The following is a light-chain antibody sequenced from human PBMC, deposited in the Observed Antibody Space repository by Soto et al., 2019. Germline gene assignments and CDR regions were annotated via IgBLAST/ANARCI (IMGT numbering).Light chain of an antibody. J-gene: IGKJ5*01. V-gene: IGKV3-15*01. CDR3: QQYNNWLIT. Sequence: EIVMTQSPATLSVSPGERATLSCRASQSVSSKLAWYQQKPGQAPRLLIYGTFTRATGFPARFSGSGSGTEFTLAISSLQSEDFGVYYCQQYNNWLITFGQGTRLEIK. CDR2: GTF. CDR1: QSVSSK.